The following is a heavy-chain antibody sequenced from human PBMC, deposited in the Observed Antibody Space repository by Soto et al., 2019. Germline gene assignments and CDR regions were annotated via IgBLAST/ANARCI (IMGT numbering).Heavy chain of an antibody. CDR2: VVPILGMA. CDR3: STNYGSGSTHFDY. CDR1: EGTFNSYT. Sequence: QVQLVQSGAEVKKPGSSVKLSCTASEGTFNSYTISWVRQAPGHGLEWMGRVVPILGMADFARKFQGRVMITADKSTSTAYMVLSSLRSDDTAISYCSTNYGSGSTHFDYWGQGTLVTVAS. D-gene: IGHD3-10*01. J-gene: IGHJ4*02. V-gene: IGHV1-69*02.